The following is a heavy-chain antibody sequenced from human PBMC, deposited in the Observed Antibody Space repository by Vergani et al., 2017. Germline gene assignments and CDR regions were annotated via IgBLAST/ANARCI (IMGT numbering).Heavy chain of an antibody. CDR2: IIPIFGTA. CDR1: GGTFSSYA. D-gene: IGHD3-3*01. J-gene: IGHJ6*03. CDR3: ARGGMTIFGVAGRYYYYYMDV. V-gene: IGHV1-69*01. Sequence: QVQLVQSGAEVKKPGSSVKVSCKASGGTFSSYAISWVRQAPGQGLEWMGGIIPIFGTANYAQKFQGRVTITADESTSTAYMELSSLRSEDTDVYYCARGGMTIFGVAGRYYYYYMDVWGKGTTVTVSS.